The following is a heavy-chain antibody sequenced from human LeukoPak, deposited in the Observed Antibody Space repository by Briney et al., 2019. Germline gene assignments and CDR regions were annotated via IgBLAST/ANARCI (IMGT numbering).Heavy chain of an antibody. CDR2: IIPIFGTA. J-gene: IGHJ3*02. CDR3: ARAAGYCSSTSCYGGDAFDI. Sequence: SVKVSCKASGGTFSSYAISWVRQAPGQGLEWMGGIIPIFGTANYAQKFQGRVTITADKSTSTAYMELSSLRSEDTAVYYCARAAGYCSSTSCYGGDAFDIWGQGTMVTDSS. CDR1: GGTFSSYA. V-gene: IGHV1-69*06. D-gene: IGHD2-2*01.